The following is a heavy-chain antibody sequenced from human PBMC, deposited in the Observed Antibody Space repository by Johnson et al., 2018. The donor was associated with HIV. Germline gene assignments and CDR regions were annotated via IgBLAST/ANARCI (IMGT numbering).Heavy chain of an antibody. D-gene: IGHD4-23*01. J-gene: IGHJ3*02. Sequence: VQLVESGGGLVQPGGSLRLSCAASGFTFSNYAMSWVRQAPGRGLEWVSSISGSGRSTYYADSVKGRFTISRDNSKNTLYLQMNSLRVEDTAVYYCAKDYHDDYGGNYHDAFDIWGQVTMVTVSS. CDR3: AKDYHDDYGGNYHDAFDI. CDR2: ISGSGRST. CDR1: GFTFSNYA. V-gene: IGHV3-23*04.